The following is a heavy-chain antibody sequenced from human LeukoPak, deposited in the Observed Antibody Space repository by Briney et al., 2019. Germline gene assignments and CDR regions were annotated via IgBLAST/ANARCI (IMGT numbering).Heavy chain of an antibody. Sequence: GASVKVSCKASGYTFTSYGISWVRQAPGQGLEWMGWISAYNSNTNYAQKLQGRVTMTTDTSTSTAYMELRSLRSDDTAVYYCARDSDFWSGPKFLDYWGQGTLVTVSS. J-gene: IGHJ4*02. CDR2: ISAYNSNT. CDR3: ARDSDFWSGPKFLDY. V-gene: IGHV1-18*01. CDR1: GYTFTSYG. D-gene: IGHD3-3*01.